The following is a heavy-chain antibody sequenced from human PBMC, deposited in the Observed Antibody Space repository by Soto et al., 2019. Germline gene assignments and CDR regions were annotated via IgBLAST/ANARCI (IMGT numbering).Heavy chain of an antibody. D-gene: IGHD2-2*01. V-gene: IGHV1-18*01. Sequence: QVQLVQSGAEVEKPGASVKVSCTASGYTFTSYGISWVRQAPGQGLEWMGWISAYNGNTNYAQKLQGRVTMTTDTSTSTAYMELRSLRSDDTAVYYCAREPDIVVVPAAHRGYITNWFDPWGQGTLVTVSS. J-gene: IGHJ5*02. CDR1: GYTFTSYG. CDR2: ISAYNGNT. CDR3: AREPDIVVVPAAHRGYITNWFDP.